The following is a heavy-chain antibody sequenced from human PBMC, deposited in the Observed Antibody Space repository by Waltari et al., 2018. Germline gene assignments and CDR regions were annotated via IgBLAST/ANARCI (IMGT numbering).Heavy chain of an antibody. J-gene: IGHJ4*02. D-gene: IGHD6-13*01. CDR3: ARDWSASGTGDY. Sequence: QVQLQESGPGLVKPSETLSLTCAVSGYSNSSGYYWGWIRQPPGKGPEGIGSIYHSGSTYYHPSLKGIVTISVDTSKNQFSLKLSSVTAADTAVYYCARDWSASGTGDYWGQGTLVTVSS. CDR1: GYSNSSGYY. CDR2: IYHSGST. V-gene: IGHV4-38-2*02.